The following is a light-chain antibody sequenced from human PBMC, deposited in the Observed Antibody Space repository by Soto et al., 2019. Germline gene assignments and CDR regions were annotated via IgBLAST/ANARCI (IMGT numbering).Light chain of an antibody. Sequence: SVLTPSRSACGYPAQSVTISCTGTSSDIGGYNSVSWYQQHPGKAPKVMIYDVTKRPSGVPDRFSGSKSGNTASLTVSALQPEDEADYYCSSYTDRKTLVFGTGTKVTVL. CDR3: SSYTDRKTLV. V-gene: IGLV2-8*01. CDR1: SSDIGGYNS. CDR2: DVT. J-gene: IGLJ1*01.